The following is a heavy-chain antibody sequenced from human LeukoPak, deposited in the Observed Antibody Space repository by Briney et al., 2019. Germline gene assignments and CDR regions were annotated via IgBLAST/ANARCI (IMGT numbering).Heavy chain of an antibody. D-gene: IGHD3-22*01. V-gene: IGHV1-2*02. CDR1: GYTFTGYY. CDR2: VNPNSGGT. Sequence: ASVKVSCKASGYTFTGYYMHWVRQAPGQGLEWMGWVNPNSGGTNYAQKFQGRVTMTRDTSISTAYMELSSLRSEDTAVYYCARPRVGYDSSADTDPDYAFDIWGQGTMVTVSS. J-gene: IGHJ3*02. CDR3: ARPRVGYDSSADTDPDYAFDI.